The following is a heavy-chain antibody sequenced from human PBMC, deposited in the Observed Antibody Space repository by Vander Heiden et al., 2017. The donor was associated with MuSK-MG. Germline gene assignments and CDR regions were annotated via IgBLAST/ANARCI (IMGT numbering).Heavy chain of an antibody. Sequence: QVHLLQSGAEVKKPGSSVKVSCKASGGTFGSNAISWVRQAPGQGLEWMGGIIPFLDIPNYAQKFQGRLTSTADKSTSTAYMELIKLTSEEKGGYFWANLGAGSFQTGDYYYSYMDVWVKGTTVPVS. V-gene: IGHV1-69*10. CDR1: GGTFGSNA. CDR3: ANLGAGSFQTGDYYYSYMDV. D-gene: IGHD3-10*01. CDR2: IIPFLDIP. J-gene: IGHJ6*03.